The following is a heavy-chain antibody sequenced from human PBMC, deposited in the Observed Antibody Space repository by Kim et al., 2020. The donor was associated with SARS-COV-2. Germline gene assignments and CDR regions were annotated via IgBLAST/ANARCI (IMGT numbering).Heavy chain of an antibody. CDR2: IHHRGDT. CDR3: ARTTGYDGTTHYAMAV. V-gene: IGHV4-4*02. CDR1: GGSISNNHW. J-gene: IGHJ3*01. D-gene: IGHD1-1*01. Sequence: SETLSLTCTISGGSISNNHWWSWVRQPPGKGLEWIGGIHHRGDTNYNPSLQSRVTIAVDKPKYELSLRLSSVTAADTAVYYCARTTGYDGTTHYAMAVWG.